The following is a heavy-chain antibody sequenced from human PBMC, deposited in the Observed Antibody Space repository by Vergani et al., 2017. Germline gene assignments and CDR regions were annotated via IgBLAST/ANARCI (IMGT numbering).Heavy chain of an antibody. Sequence: QVRLQESGPGLVKPSETLSLTCSVSGGSMSGYYWSWIRQPPGKELEWIGYIYYSENKFYNPSLESRVTLSIDTTKNQFSLKLKSVTAADTAVYYCARCFRDEGMIYGGTVENWFDPWGQGTLVTVSS. D-gene: IGHD3-16*01. V-gene: IGHV4-59*04. CDR2: IYYSENK. CDR3: ARCFRDEGMIYGGTVENWFDP. CDR1: GGSMSGYY. J-gene: IGHJ5*02.